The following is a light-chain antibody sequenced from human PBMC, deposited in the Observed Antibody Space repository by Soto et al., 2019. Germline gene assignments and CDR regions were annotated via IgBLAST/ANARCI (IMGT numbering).Light chain of an antibody. Sequence: QSVLTQPPSASGTPGQRVTISCSGSSSNIGTNYVYWYQQHPGTAPKLLIYRNNQRPSGVPDRFSGSKSGTSASLAISGLRSEDAADYYCAAWDDSLSGVVFGGGTKLTVL. CDR2: RNN. CDR3: AAWDDSLSGVV. V-gene: IGLV1-47*01. CDR1: SSNIGTNY. J-gene: IGLJ2*01.